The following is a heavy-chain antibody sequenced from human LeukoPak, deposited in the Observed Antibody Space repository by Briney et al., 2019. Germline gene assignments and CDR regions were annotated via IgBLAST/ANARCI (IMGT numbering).Heavy chain of an antibody. CDR3: ARPGDSPFDH. CDR1: GFTFSSYW. D-gene: IGHD4-11*01. Sequence: GGSLRLSCAASGFTFSSYWMSWLRQAPGQGLEWVATISYDGNSEYYRDSVKGRFAVSRVNSENTLYLQMQSLRHEDTAVYFCARPGDSPFDHWGQGTLVTVSS. CDR2: ISYDGNSE. J-gene: IGHJ4*02. V-gene: IGHV3-30*09.